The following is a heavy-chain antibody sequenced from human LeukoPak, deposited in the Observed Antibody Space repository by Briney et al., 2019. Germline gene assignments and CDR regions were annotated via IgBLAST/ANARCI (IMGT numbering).Heavy chain of an antibody. CDR2: IYYSGST. V-gene: IGHV4-30-4*01. Sequence: NPSETLSLTCTVSGGSISSGDYYWSWIRQPPGKGREWMGYIYYSGSTYYNPSLKSRVTISVDTSKNQFSLKLSSVTAADTAVYYCARGYSSGWYTPEYFQHWGQGTLVTVSS. J-gene: IGHJ1*01. CDR3: ARGYSSGWYTPEYFQH. D-gene: IGHD6-19*01. CDR1: GGSISSGDYY.